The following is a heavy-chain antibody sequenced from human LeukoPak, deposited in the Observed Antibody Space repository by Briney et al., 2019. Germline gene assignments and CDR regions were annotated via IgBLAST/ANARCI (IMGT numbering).Heavy chain of an antibody. CDR3: ARSSVVTAMVHLEY. J-gene: IGHJ4*02. CDR1: GGTFSSYA. Sequence: ASVKVSCKASGGTFSSYAISWVRQAPGQGLEWMGGIIPIFGTANYAQKFQGRVTITADKSTSTSYMELSSLRSEDTAVYYCARSSVVTAMVHLEYWGQGTLVTVSS. CDR2: IIPIFGTA. V-gene: IGHV1-69*06. D-gene: IGHD2-21*02.